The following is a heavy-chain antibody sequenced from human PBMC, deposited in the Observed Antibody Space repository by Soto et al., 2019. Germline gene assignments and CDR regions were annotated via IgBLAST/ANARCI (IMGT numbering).Heavy chain of an antibody. CDR1: GFTFTTYA. J-gene: IGHJ4*02. V-gene: IGHV3-23*01. D-gene: IGHD5-12*01. CDR3: AKANSGYDPFDY. CDR2: ISGSGGST. Sequence: WGSLRLSCGASGFTFTTYAMSWVRQAPGKGLEWVSVISGSGGSTYYADSVKGRFTISRDNSKNTLYLQMNSLRAEDTAVYYCAKANSGYDPFDYWGQGTLVTVSS.